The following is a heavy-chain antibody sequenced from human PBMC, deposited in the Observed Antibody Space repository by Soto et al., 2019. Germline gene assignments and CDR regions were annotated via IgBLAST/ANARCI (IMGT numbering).Heavy chain of an antibody. CDR1: GGTFSSYT. V-gene: IGHV1-69*02. CDR2: IIPILGIA. J-gene: IGHJ5*02. D-gene: IGHD3-22*01. Sequence: SVKVSCKASGGTFSSYTISWVRQAPGQGLEWMGRIIPILGIANYAQKFQGRVTITADKSTSTAYMELSSLRSEDTAVYYCASSSYYYDSSGYSRNWFDPWGQGTLVTVS. CDR3: ASSSYYYDSSGYSRNWFDP.